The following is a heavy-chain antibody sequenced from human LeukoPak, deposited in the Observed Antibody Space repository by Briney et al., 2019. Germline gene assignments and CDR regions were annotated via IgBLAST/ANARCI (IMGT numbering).Heavy chain of an antibody. CDR3: ARGNIMRDYYYYGMDV. CDR2: IYYSGST. Sequence: GSLRLSCAASGFTFSSYDVSWVRQPPGKGLEWIGYIYYSGSTNYNPSLKSRVTISVDTSKNQFSLKLSSVTAADTAVYYCARGNIMRDYYYYGMDVWGQGTTVTVSS. CDR1: GFTFSSYD. J-gene: IGHJ6*02. V-gene: IGHV4-59*01.